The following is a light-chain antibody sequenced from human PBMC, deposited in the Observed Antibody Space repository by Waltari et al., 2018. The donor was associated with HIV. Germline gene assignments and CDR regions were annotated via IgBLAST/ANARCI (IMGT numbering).Light chain of an antibody. V-gene: IGLV1-40*01. J-gene: IGLJ3*02. Sequence: QSVLTQPPSVSGAPGQRVHISCSGSSPNIGSGYDVHWYQQLPGTAPKLLIYANSNRPSGVPDRFSGSKSGTSASLAITGLQAEDEADYYCQSYDSSLSGWVFGGGTKLTVL. CDR3: QSYDSSLSGWV. CDR2: ANS. CDR1: SPNIGSGYD.